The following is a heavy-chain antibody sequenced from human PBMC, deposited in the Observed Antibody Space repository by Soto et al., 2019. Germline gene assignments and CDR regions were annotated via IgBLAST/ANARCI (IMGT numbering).Heavy chain of an antibody. CDR2: ISSSSSTI. CDR1: GFTFSGYS. Sequence: GSLRLSCAASGFTFSGYSMNWVCQAPGKGLEWVSYISSSSSTIYYADSVKGRFTISRDNAKNSLYLQMNSLRDEDTAVYYCARDKLRFLEWSYYFDYWGQGTLVTVSS. CDR3: ARDKLRFLEWSYYFDY. V-gene: IGHV3-48*02. J-gene: IGHJ4*02. D-gene: IGHD3-3*01.